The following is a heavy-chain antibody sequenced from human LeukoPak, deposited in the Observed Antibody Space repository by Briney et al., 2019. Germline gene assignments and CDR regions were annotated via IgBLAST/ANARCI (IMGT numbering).Heavy chain of an antibody. CDR3: ARLAAISGSDYPDD. CDR2: IFYSGST. Sequence: SETLSLTCTVSGVSISSYYWSWIRQPPGKGLEWIGYIFYSGSTIYNPPLRSRVTISADTSKNHFSLRLRSVTAADTAVYYCARLAAISGSDYPDDWGQGTLVTVSS. J-gene: IGHJ4*02. D-gene: IGHD1-26*01. V-gene: IGHV4-59*08. CDR1: GVSISSYY.